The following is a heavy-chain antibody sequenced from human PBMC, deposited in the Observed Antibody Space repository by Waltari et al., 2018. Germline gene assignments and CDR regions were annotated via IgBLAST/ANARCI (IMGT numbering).Heavy chain of an antibody. D-gene: IGHD4-17*01. CDR2: INPNTGGT. CDR1: GYTFTAFY. J-gene: IGHJ4*02. CDR3: ARDGDYFDY. V-gene: IGHV1-2*02. Sequence: QVQLVQSGAEVKKPGASVKVSCEASGYTFTAFYMPWVRQAPGQGLEWIGWINPNTGGTKCAQNFQGRVTMTTDTSISTAYMELNRLRYDDTALYYCARDGDYFDYWGQGTLITVSS.